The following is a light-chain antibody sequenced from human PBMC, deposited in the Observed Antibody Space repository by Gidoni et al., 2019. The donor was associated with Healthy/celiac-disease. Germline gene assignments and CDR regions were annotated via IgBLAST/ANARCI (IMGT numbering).Light chain of an antibody. CDR1: SSDVGGYNY. J-gene: IGLJ3*02. Sequence: QSALTQPASVSGSPGQSITISCTGTSSDVGGYNYVSWYQQHPGKAPKLMIYAVSNRPSGVSNRFSGSKSGNPASLTISGLQAEDEADYYCSSYTSSSTLAVFGGGTKLTVL. V-gene: IGLV2-14*03. CDR2: AVS. CDR3: SSYTSSSTLAV.